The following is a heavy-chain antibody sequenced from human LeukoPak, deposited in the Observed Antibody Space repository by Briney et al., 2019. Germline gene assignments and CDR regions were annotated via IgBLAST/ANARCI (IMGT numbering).Heavy chain of an antibody. J-gene: IGHJ6*02. CDR2: INPSGGST. CDR3: ARVFGCSGGSCRTTLYYYGMDV. Sequence: ASVKVSRKASGYTFTSYYMHWVRQAPGQGLEWMGIINPSGGSTSYAQKFQGRVTMTRDTSTSTVYMELSSLRSEDTAVYYCARVFGCSGGSCRTTLYYYGMDVWGQGTTVTVSS. CDR1: GYTFTSYY. D-gene: IGHD2-15*01. V-gene: IGHV1-46*01.